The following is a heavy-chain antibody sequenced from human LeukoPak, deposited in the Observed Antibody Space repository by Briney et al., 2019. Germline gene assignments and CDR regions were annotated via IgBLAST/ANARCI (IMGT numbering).Heavy chain of an antibody. D-gene: IGHD2-15*01. CDR1: GYTFTTYY. CDR2: INPSGGST. Sequence: GASVKVSCKASGYTFTTYYMHWVRQAPGQGLEWMGIINPSGGSTSYAHRFQGRVSMTRDTSTSTVYMEVSSLRSEDTAVYYCASGPQVGYCSGGSCYHLDYWGQGTLVTVSS. V-gene: IGHV1-46*01. CDR3: ASGPQVGYCSGGSCYHLDY. J-gene: IGHJ4*02.